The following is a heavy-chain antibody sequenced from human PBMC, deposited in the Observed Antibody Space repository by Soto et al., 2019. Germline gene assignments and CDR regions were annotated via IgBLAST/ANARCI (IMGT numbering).Heavy chain of an antibody. Sequence: QVQLVESGGGVVQAGRSLRLSCAASGFTFSSYAMHWVRQAPGKGLEWVAVISYDGSNKYYADSVKGRFTISRDNSKNTLYLQMNSLRGEDTAVFYCARGYGSGSYEIDYWGQGTLVTVSS. D-gene: IGHD3-10*01. V-gene: IGHV3-30-3*01. CDR3: ARGYGSGSYEIDY. J-gene: IGHJ4*02. CDR1: GFTFSSYA. CDR2: ISYDGSNK.